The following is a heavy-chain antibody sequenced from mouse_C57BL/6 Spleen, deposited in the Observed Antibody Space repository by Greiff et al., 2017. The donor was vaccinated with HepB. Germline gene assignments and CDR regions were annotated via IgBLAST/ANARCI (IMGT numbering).Heavy chain of an antibody. V-gene: IGHV5-17*01. CDR2: ISSGSSTN. D-gene: IGHD1-1*01. CDR1: GFTFSDYG. Sequence: EVKLMESGAGLVKPGGSLKLSCAASGFTFSDYGMHWVRQTPEKGLEWVAYISSGSSTNYYADTVKGRFTISRDNATNTLYLQMTSLRSEDTAMYYCARPPSYRSSPDFDYWGQGTTLTVSS. J-gene: IGHJ2*01. CDR3: ARPPSYRSSPDFDY.